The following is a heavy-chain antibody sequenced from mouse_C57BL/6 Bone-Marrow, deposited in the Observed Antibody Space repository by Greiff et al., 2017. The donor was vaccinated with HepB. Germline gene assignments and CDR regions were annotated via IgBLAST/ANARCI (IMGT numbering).Heavy chain of an antibody. CDR2: IYPRSGNT. CDR1: GYTFTSYG. D-gene: IGHD2-1*01. J-gene: IGHJ3*01. Sequence: VQLQQSGAELARPGASVKLSCKASGYTFTSYGISWVKQRTGQGLEWIGEIYPRSGNTYYNEKFKGKAPMTADKSSSTAYMELRSLPSEDSAVYFCADGNKDAWFAYWGQGTLVTVSA. V-gene: IGHV1-81*01. CDR3: ADGNKDAWFAY.